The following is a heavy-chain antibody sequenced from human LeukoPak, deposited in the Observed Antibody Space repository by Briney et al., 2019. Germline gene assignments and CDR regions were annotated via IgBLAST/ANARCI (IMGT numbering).Heavy chain of an antibody. Sequence: GGSLRLSCAASGFTVSSYSMHWVRQGPAKGLEWVAYISTLSGTIFYADSVKGRFTISRDNAKNSLYLQMDSLRDEDTAVYYCARDLGRSGHYLVWFDRWGQGTLVTVSS. D-gene: IGHD3-22*01. J-gene: IGHJ5*02. CDR3: ARDLGRSGHYLVWFDR. V-gene: IGHV3-48*02. CDR2: ISTLSGTI. CDR1: GFTVSSYS.